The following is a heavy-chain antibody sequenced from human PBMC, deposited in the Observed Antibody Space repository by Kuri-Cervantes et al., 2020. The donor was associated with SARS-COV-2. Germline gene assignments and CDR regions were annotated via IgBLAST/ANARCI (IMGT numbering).Heavy chain of an antibody. V-gene: IGHV4-61*09. Sequence: SETLSLTCTVSGDPMSSGNYYWSWIRQPAGKGLEWIGHIYTTGTTNYNPSLKSRVSISVDKSKNQFSLKLSSVTAADTAVYYCARFEEFFDYWGQGTLVTVSS. CDR2: IYTTGTT. CDR3: ARFEEFFDY. CDR1: GDPMSSGNYY. D-gene: IGHD3-10*01. J-gene: IGHJ4*02.